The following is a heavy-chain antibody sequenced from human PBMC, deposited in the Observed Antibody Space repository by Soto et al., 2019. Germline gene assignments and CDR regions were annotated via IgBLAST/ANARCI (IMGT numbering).Heavy chain of an antibody. Sequence: GGSLRLSCTASRFTFSTYAMHWVRQAPGKGLEWVAVISYDGSSKYYADSVKGRFTISRDNSKNTLHLQMDSLRAEDTAVCYCASGRITFGGVIGLFDYWGQGTLVTVSS. D-gene: IGHD3-16*02. CDR2: ISYDGSSK. J-gene: IGHJ4*02. CDR1: RFTFSTYA. CDR3: ASGRITFGGVIGLFDY. V-gene: IGHV3-30*04.